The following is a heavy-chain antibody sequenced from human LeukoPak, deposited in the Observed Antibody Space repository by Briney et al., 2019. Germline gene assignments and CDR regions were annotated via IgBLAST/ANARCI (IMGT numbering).Heavy chain of an antibody. CDR2: IYYSGTT. V-gene: IGHV4-59*12. Sequence: PSETLSLTCTVSGGSISTYYWNWIRQPPGKGLEWIGYIYYSGTTNYNPSLKSRVSMSVDTSKNQFSLKLSSVTAADTAVYYCARDTGDYVVDYWGQGTLVTVSS. CDR3: ARDTGDYVVDY. CDR1: GGSISTYY. D-gene: IGHD4-17*01. J-gene: IGHJ4*02.